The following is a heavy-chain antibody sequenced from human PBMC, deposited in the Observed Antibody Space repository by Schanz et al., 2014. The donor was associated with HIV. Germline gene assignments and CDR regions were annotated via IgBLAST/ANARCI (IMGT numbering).Heavy chain of an antibody. CDR3: ARPYCSSTGCYHYYGMDV. CDR1: GYSFSTYG. CDR2: ISAHNGNT. D-gene: IGHD2-2*01. Sequence: QVQLVQSGGEVKKPGASVKVSCKASGYSFSTYGISWVRQAPGQGLEWMGWISAHNGNTKYVQKLQGRVTMTTDTSTSTAYMELRSLRSDDTAVYYCARPYCSSTGCYHYYGMDVWGQGTTVTVSS. J-gene: IGHJ6*02. V-gene: IGHV1-18*01.